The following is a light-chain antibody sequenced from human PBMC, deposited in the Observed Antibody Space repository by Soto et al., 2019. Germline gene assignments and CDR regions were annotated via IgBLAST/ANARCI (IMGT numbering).Light chain of an antibody. CDR3: QQFRSYPLT. CDR1: QNINRF. Sequence: DIQMTQSPSSLSASVGYIFTITCRASQNINRFLNWYQQKPGKAPKLLIYAASSLQSGVPSRFRGSGSGTEFTLTISSLQPDDFATYYCQQFRSYPLTFGGGTQVDIK. J-gene: IGKJ4*01. CDR2: AAS. V-gene: IGKV1-39*01.